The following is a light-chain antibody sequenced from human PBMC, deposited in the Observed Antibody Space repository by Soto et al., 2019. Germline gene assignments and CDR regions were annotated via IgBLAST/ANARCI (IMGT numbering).Light chain of an antibody. CDR1: QGIRND. Sequence: IQKTPSPSSLSASGGDSVPITCRASQGIRNDLGWYQQKPGKAPKLLIYAASSLQSGVPSRFSGSGSGTDFTLTISSLQPEDFATYYCQQSYSTPLTSGGGTKVDI. CDR3: QQSYSTPLT. J-gene: IGKJ4*01. CDR2: AAS. V-gene: IGKV1-39*01.